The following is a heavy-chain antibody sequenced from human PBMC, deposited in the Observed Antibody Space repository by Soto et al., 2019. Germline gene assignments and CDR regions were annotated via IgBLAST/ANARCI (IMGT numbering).Heavy chain of an antibody. CDR2: IIPIFGTA. Sequence: SVKVSCKASGGTFGSYAISWVRQAPGQGLEWMGGIIPIFGTANYAQKFQGRVTITADESTRTAYMELSSLRSEDTAVYYCAKARYCSSTSCYTSGSYYYAMDVWGQGTTVTVSS. V-gene: IGHV1-69*13. D-gene: IGHD2-2*02. J-gene: IGHJ6*02. CDR1: GGTFGSYA. CDR3: AKARYCSSTSCYTSGSYYYAMDV.